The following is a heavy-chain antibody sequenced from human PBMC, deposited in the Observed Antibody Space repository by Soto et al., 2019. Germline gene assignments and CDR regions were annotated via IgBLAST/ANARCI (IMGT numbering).Heavy chain of an antibody. CDR1: GFTFSGYY. V-gene: IGHV3-11*03. CDR3: ARPSSFFDSYYFAY. CDR2: ISSSSSYT. Sequence: GGSLRLSCAASGFTFSGYYMSWIRQAPGKGLEWVSYISSSSSYTNYADSVKGRFTISRDNAKNSLYLQMNSLRAEDSAVYYCARPSSFFDSYYFAYWGQGTPVTVSS. D-gene: IGHD3-9*01. J-gene: IGHJ4*02.